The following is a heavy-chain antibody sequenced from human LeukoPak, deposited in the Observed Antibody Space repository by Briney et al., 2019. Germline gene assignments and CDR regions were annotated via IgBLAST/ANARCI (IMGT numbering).Heavy chain of an antibody. Sequence: PGGSLRLSCAASGFTFSSYAMSWVRQAPGKGLEWVSAISGSGGSTYYADSGKGRFTISRDNSKNTLYLQMNSLRAEDTAVYYCAKGTYSSSWYSFDYWGQGTLVTVSS. J-gene: IGHJ4*02. V-gene: IGHV3-23*01. CDR1: GFTFSSYA. CDR2: ISGSGGST. CDR3: AKGTYSSSWYSFDY. D-gene: IGHD6-13*01.